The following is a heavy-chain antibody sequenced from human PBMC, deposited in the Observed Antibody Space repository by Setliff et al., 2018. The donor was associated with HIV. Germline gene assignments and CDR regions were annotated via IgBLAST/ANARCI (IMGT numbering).Heavy chain of an antibody. CDR2: IYTSGRT. CDR3: ASLFHDTSAPWLYYFDY. J-gene: IGHJ4*02. Sequence: SETLSLTCTVSGGSISSGSHYWSWIRQPAGKGLEWIGLIYTSGRTNYNPSLKSRVTISVDRSKNQFSLNMSSVTAADTALYYCASLFHDTSAPWLYYFDYWGQGTLVTVSS. D-gene: IGHD3-22*01. V-gene: IGHV4-61*02. CDR1: GGSISSGSHY.